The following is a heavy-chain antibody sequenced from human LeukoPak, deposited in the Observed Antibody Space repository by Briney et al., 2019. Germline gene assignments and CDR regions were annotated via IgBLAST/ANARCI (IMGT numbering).Heavy chain of an antibody. D-gene: IGHD5-24*01. J-gene: IGHJ3*02. Sequence: GGSLRLSCAASGFTFSSYAMNWVRQAPGKGLKRVSGIIGSGGTTYYADSVKGRFTISRDNSKNTLYLQMNSLRAEDTAVYYCAKGRRDGYNSGPRGDIWGQGTMVTVSS. V-gene: IGHV3-23*01. CDR2: IIGSGGTT. CDR1: GFTFSSYA. CDR3: AKGRRDGYNSGPRGDI.